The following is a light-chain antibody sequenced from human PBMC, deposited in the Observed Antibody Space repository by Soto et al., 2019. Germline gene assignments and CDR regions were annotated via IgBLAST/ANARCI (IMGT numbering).Light chain of an antibody. CDR2: GAS. CDR1: QSISNNY. V-gene: IGKV3-20*01. J-gene: IGKJ4*01. Sequence: EIVLTQSPGTLSLSPGERATLSCRASQSISNNYLAWYQQKPGQAPRLLIYGASRRATGIPDRFSGSGSGTAFTLTISRLEPEDFAVYYCQQYLSSPPVTFGGGTKVEIK. CDR3: QQYLSSPPVT.